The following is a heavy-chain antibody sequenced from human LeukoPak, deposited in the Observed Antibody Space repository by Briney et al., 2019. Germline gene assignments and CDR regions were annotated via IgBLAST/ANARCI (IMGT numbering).Heavy chain of an antibody. CDR3: AKSPKTGFLFDY. Sequence: GGSLRLSCAASGFTLSTYEMNWVRQAPGKGLEWVSVIYGGVNTVYADSVQGRFTISRDNSKNTLYLQMSSLRAEDTAVYYCAKSPKTGFLFDYWGKGTLVTVSS. CDR1: GFTLSTYE. J-gene: IGHJ4*02. CDR2: IYGGVNT. V-gene: IGHV3-66*01. D-gene: IGHD1-1*01.